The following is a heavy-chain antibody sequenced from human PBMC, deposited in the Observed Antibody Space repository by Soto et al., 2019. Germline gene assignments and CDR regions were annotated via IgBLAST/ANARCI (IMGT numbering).Heavy chain of an antibody. V-gene: IGHV1-69*05. CDR2: IIPIFGTA. J-gene: IGHJ6*02. CDR1: GGTFSSYA. CDR3: ARGGGVLRSPYSSSSYGMDV. Sequence: GASVKVSCKASGGTFSSYAISWVRQAPGQGLEWMAGIIPIFGTANYAHKSQGRVTMTRNASISTAYMELSSLRSADTAVYYCARGGGVLRSPYSSSSYGMDVWGQGTTVTVSS. D-gene: IGHD6-6*01.